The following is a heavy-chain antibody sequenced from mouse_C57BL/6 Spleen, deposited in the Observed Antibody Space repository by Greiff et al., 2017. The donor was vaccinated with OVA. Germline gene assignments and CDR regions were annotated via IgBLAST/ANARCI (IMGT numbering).Heavy chain of an antibody. V-gene: IGHV1-22*01. D-gene: IGHD2-1*01. CDR2: INPNNGGT. CDR3: ARWVYGNYEGYAMDY. CDR1: GYTFTDYN. Sequence: EVQLQQSGPELVKPGASVKMSCKASGYTFTDYNMHWVKQSHGKSLEWIGYINPNNGGTSYNQKFKGKATLTVNKSSSTAYMERRSLTSEDSAVYYCARWVYGNYEGYAMDYWGQGTSVTVSS. J-gene: IGHJ4*01.